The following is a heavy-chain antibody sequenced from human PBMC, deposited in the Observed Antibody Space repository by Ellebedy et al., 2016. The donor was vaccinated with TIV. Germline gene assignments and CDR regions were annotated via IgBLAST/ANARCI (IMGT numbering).Heavy chain of an antibody. Sequence: ASVKVSXKASGYTFTSYYTHWVRQAPGQGLEWMGIINPSGGSTSYAQKFQGRVTVTRDTSTSTVYMELSGLRSEDTAVYYCAGADGCSGGSCYSGVLDYWGPGTLVTVSS. V-gene: IGHV1-46*01. CDR1: GYTFTSYY. CDR3: AGADGCSGGSCYSGVLDY. CDR2: INPSGGST. J-gene: IGHJ4*02. D-gene: IGHD2-15*01.